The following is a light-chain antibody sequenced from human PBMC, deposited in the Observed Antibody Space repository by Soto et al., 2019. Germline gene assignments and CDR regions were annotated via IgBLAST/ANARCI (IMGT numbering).Light chain of an antibody. Sequence: QSALTQPPSASGSPGQSLTTSCTGTSSDVGFYNFVSWYQQRPGKAPKLVIYEVTKRPSGVPDRFSGSKSGSTASLTVSGLQADDEAYYYCALYAGNRLFVFGSGTKVTVL. CDR3: ALYAGNRLFV. CDR2: EVT. J-gene: IGLJ1*01. V-gene: IGLV2-8*01. CDR1: SSDVGFYNF.